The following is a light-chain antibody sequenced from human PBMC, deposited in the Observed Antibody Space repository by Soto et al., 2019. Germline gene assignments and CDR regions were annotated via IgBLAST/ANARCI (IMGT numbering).Light chain of an antibody. CDR3: SSYTSSSPWV. J-gene: IGLJ1*01. V-gene: IGLV2-14*01. CDR1: SSDVGGYNY. Sequence: QSVLTQPASVSGSPGQSITISCTGTSSDVGGYNYVSWYQQHPGKAPKLMIYDVSNRLSGVSNRFSGSKSGNTASLTISGLQAEDEADYYCSSYTSSSPWVFGTGTKLTVL. CDR2: DVS.